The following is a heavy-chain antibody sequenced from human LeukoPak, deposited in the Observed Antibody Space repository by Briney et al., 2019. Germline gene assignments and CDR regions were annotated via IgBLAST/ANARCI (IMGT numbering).Heavy chain of an antibody. V-gene: IGHV3-48*01. D-gene: IGHD5-18*01. CDR2: ISSSSSTI. CDR1: GFTFSSYS. CDR3: AKDVHGYSYGFDY. Sequence: GGSLRLSCAASGFTFSSYSMNWVRQAPGKGLEWVSYISSSSSTIYYADSVKGRFTISRDNSKNTLYLQMNSLRAEDAAVYYCAKDVHGYSYGFDYWGQGTLVTVSS. J-gene: IGHJ4*02.